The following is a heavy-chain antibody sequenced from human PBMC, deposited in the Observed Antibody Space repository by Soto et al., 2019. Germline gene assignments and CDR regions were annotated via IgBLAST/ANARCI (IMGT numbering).Heavy chain of an antibody. V-gene: IGHV3-30*18. CDR1: GFTFSSYG. Sequence: GGSLRLSCAAPGFTFSSYGMHWVRQAPGKGLEWVAVISYDGSNKYYADSVKGRFTISRDNSKNTLYLQMNSLRAEDTAVYYCAKDIVVVPAAIRFDYYYYYGMDVWGQGTTVTVSS. CDR2: ISYDGSNK. J-gene: IGHJ6*02. D-gene: IGHD2-2*01. CDR3: AKDIVVVPAAIRFDYYYYYGMDV.